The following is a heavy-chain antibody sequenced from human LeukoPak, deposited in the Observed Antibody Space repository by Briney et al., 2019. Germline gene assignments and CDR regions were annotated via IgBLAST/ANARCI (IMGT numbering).Heavy chain of an antibody. CDR2: ISWNSGSI. Sequence: GRSLRLSCAASGFTFDDYAMHWVRQAPGKGLEWVSGISWNSGSIGYADSVKGRFTISRDNAKNSLYLQMNSLRAEDTALYYCAKDSSSGWYRPGRFDPWGQGTLVTVSS. D-gene: IGHD6-19*01. CDR1: GFTFDDYA. V-gene: IGHV3-9*01. J-gene: IGHJ5*02. CDR3: AKDSSSGWYRPGRFDP.